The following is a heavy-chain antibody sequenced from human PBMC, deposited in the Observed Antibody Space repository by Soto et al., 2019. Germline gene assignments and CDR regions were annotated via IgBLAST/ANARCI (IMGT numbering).Heavy chain of an antibody. CDR3: EVRRDCSGGSCYAGTAY. CDR2: IIPILGIA. D-gene: IGHD2-15*01. J-gene: IGHJ4*02. V-gene: IGHV1-69*02. Sequence: SVKVSCKASGGTFSSYTISWVRQAPGQGLEWMGRIIPILGIANYAQKFQGRVTITADKSTSTAYMELSSLRSEDTAVYYCEVRRDCSGGSCYAGTAYWGQGTLVTVSS. CDR1: GGTFSSYT.